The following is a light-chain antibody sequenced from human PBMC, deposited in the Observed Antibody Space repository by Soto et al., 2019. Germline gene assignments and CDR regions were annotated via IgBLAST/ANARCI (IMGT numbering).Light chain of an antibody. J-gene: IGLJ1*01. CDR2: QDS. Sequence: ELTQPPSVSVSPGQTASITCSGDKLGDKYACWYQQKPGQSPVLVIYQDSKRPSGIPERFSGSNSGNTATLTISGTQAMDEADYYCQAWDSSTAVFGTGTK. CDR3: QAWDSSTAV. V-gene: IGLV3-1*01. CDR1: KLGDKY.